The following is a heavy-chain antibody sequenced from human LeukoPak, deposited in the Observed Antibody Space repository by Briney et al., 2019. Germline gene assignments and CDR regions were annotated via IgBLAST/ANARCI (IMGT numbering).Heavy chain of an antibody. J-gene: IGHJ4*02. V-gene: IGHV4-39*07. Sequence: SETLSLTCTVSGGSISSSSYYWGWIRQPPGKGLEWIGSIYTSGSTNYNPSLKSRVTISVDTSKNQFSLKLSSVTAADTAVYYCARGRMNVLRYFDWLSKPPRFDYWGQGTLVTVSS. CDR2: IYTSGST. CDR3: ARGRMNVLRYFDWLSKPPRFDY. D-gene: IGHD3-9*01. CDR1: GGSISSSSYY.